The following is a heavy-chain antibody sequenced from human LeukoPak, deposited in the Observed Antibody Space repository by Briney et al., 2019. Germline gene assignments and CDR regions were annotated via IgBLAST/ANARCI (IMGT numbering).Heavy chain of an antibody. V-gene: IGHV3-33*01. J-gene: IGHJ4*02. CDR2: IWYDGSNK. CDR3: ARENDGSGSYVLDY. D-gene: IGHD3-10*01. CDR1: GFTFSSYG. Sequence: GGSLRLSCAASGFTFSSYGMHWVRQGPGKGREWVAVIWYDGSNKYYVDSVKGRFTISRNNSKNTLYLQMNSLRAEDTAVYYCARENDGSGSYVLDYWGQGTLVTVSS.